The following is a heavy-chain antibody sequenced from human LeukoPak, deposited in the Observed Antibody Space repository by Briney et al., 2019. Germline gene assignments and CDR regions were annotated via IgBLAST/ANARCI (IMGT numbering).Heavy chain of an antibody. CDR2: IYTSGST. J-gene: IGHJ4*02. CDR3: ARDRLGVRDY. V-gene: IGHV4-61*02. Sequence: SETLSLTCTVSGGSISSSPYYWSWIRQPAGKGLEWIGRIYTSGSTNYNPSLKSRVTISVDTSKNQFSLKLSSVTAADTAVYYCARDRLGVRDYWGQGTLVTVSS. D-gene: IGHD3-10*01. CDR1: GGSISSSPYY.